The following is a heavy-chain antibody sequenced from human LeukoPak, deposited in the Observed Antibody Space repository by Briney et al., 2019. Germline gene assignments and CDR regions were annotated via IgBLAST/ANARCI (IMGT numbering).Heavy chain of an antibody. Sequence: ASVKVSCKASRYTFTSYAIHWVRQAPGQRLEWMGWINVGNGNTKYSQKFQGRVTITRDTSASTAYMELSSLRSEDTAVYYCARDIVAGFYYFDYWGQGTLVTVSS. CDR1: RYTFTSYA. V-gene: IGHV1-3*01. D-gene: IGHD5-12*01. CDR3: ARDIVAGFYYFDY. J-gene: IGHJ4*02. CDR2: INVGNGNT.